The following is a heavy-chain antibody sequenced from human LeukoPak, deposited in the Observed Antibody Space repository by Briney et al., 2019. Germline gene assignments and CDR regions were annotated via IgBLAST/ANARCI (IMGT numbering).Heavy chain of an antibody. CDR2: VSSSGGTT. CDR1: GFAFSRYS. V-gene: IGHV3-23*01. CDR3: AKNGDRGAYCSGGSCYPYYYYYMDV. D-gene: IGHD2-15*01. J-gene: IGHJ6*03. Sequence: GGSLRLSCAASGFAFSRYSMNWVRQAPGKGLEWVSAVSSSGGTTYYADSVKGRFTISRNNSKNTLSLQMNSLRAEDTAIYYCAKNGDRGAYCSGGSCYPYYYYYMDVWGKGTTVTISS.